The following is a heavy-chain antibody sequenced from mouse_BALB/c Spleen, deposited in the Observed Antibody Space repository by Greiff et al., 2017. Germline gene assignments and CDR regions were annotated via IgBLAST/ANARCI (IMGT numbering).Heavy chain of an antibody. CDR3: AREGSYYAMDY. V-gene: IGHV1-82*01. J-gene: IGHJ4*01. CDR2: IYPGDGDT. CDR1: GYAFSSSW. D-gene: IGHD1-1*02. Sequence: QLQQSGPELVKPGASVKISCKASGYAFSSSWMNWVKQRPGQGLEWIGRIYPGDGDTNYNGKFKGKATLTADKSSSTAYMQLSSLTSVDSAVYFCAREGSYYAMDYWGQGTSVTVSS.